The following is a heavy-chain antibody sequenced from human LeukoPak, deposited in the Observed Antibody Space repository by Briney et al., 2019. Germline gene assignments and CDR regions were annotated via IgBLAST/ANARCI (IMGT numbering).Heavy chain of an antibody. J-gene: IGHJ4*02. Sequence: GRSLRLSCAASGFTFSSYGMHWVRQAPGKGLEWVAVIWYDGSNKYYADSVKGRFTISRDNSKNTLYLQMNSLRAEDTAVYYCARDRYYYDSSGYYYGYFDYWGQGTLVTVSS. D-gene: IGHD3-22*01. CDR1: GFTFSSYG. CDR3: ARDRYYYDSSGYYYGYFDY. CDR2: IWYDGSNK. V-gene: IGHV3-33*01.